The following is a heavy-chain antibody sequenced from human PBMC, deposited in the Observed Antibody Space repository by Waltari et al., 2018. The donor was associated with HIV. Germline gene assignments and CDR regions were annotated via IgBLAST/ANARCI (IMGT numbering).Heavy chain of an antibody. Sequence: EVQLVESGGGLVKPGGSLRLSCAASGFSFSSHSMNWVRQAPGKGLEWISSSDRSGASIYYIDSIRGRFTISRDNAKNSLYLQMDRLRAEDTAVYYCARDPSATMTTWSYYFDYWGQGTLVTVSS. J-gene: IGHJ4*02. V-gene: IGHV3-21*01. CDR1: GFSFSSHS. CDR2: SDRSGASI. CDR3: ARDPSATMTTWSYYFDY. D-gene: IGHD4-17*01.